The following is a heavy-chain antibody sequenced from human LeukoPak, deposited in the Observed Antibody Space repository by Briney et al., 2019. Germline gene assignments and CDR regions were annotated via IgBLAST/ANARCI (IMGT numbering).Heavy chain of an antibody. CDR2: ISGSGGST. J-gene: IGHJ4*02. V-gene: IGHV3-23*01. D-gene: IGHD3-16*01. Sequence: PGGSLRLSCAASGFTFSNYWMSWVRQAPGKGLEWVSGISGSGGSTYYADSVKGRFTISRDNSKSTLYLQINSLRAEDTAVYHCAKRVGDWGQGTLVTVSS. CDR1: GFTFSNYW. CDR3: AKRVGD.